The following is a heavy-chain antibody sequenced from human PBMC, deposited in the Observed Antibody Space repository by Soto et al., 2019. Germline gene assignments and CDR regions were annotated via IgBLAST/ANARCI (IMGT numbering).Heavy chain of an antibody. V-gene: IGHV4-34*01. CDR3: ARGENDYGDYEIDY. D-gene: IGHD4-17*01. CDR1: GGSFSGYY. J-gene: IGHJ4*02. Sequence: VSLTCAVYGGSFSGYYWSWIRQPPGKGLEWIGEINHSGSTNYNPSLKSRVTISVDTSKNQFSLKLSSVTAADTAVYYCARGENDYGDYEIDYWGQGTLVTVSS. CDR2: INHSGST.